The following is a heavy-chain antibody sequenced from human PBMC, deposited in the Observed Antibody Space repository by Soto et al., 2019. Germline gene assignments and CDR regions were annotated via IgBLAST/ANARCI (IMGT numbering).Heavy chain of an antibody. CDR1: GFKFSDYW. D-gene: IGHD3-3*01. Sequence: GGSLRLSCAASGFKFSDYWMSWVRQAPGKGLEWVANMKHDGREKYYVESVKGQFTMSRDNGKNSLSLQMNSLRVEVTVVYCCARLGLEASVAWFDTWGRGTLVTVSS. V-gene: IGHV3-7*01. CDR3: ARLGLEASVAWFDT. CDR2: MKHDGREK. J-gene: IGHJ5*02.